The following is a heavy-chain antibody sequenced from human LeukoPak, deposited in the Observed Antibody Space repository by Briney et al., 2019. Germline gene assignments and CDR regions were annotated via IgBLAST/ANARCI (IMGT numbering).Heavy chain of an antibody. V-gene: IGHV4-4*02. J-gene: IGHJ4*02. D-gene: IGHD2-2*01. CDR3: ARLYCSSSSCYDLFDY. CDR2: VHHSGST. CDR1: GGSISGINW. Sequence: GTLSLTCAVSGGSISGINWWSWVRQPPGKGLEWTGEVHHSGSTNYNSSLKSRVTILVDKSKNQFSLKLTSVTAADTAVYYCARLYCSSSSCYDLFDYWGQGTLVTVSS.